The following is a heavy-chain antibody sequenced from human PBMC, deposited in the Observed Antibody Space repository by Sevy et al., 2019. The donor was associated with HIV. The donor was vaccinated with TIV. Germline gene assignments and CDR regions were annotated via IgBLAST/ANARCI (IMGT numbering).Heavy chain of an antibody. CDR3: SGENAWGRGYS. Sequence: SETLSLTCTVSGGSITSLYWNWIRQPPGKGLEWIANIYYNGHINYNPSLKSRVTLSLDTSKNQFSLRLSSVTAADSAMYYCSGENAWGRGYSWGQGTLVTVSS. CDR1: GGSITSLY. J-gene: IGHJ4*02. CDR2: IYYNGHI. V-gene: IGHV4-59*08. D-gene: IGHD1-26*01.